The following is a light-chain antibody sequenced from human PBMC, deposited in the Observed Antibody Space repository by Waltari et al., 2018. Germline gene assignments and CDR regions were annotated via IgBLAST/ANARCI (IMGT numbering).Light chain of an antibody. CDR1: RSNLGNNY. V-gene: IGLV1-47*01. CDR2: RNN. J-gene: IGLJ3*02. Sequence: QSVLTQPPSASGTPGQRVTISCSGRRSNLGNNYVYWYQQPPGTAPKLLIYRNNQRPSGVPDRFSGSKSGTSASLAISGLRSEDEADYYCAVWDDSLSGRVFGGGTKVTVL. CDR3: AVWDDSLSGRV.